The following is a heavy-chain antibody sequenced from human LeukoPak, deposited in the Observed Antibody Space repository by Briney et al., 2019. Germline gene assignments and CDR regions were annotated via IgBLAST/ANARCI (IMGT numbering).Heavy chain of an antibody. V-gene: IGHV4-39*01. CDR3: ASPLLGAFDI. Sequence: SETLSLTCIVSDGSISSSSYYWGWIRQPPGKGLEWIGSIYYSGSTYYNPSLKSRVTISVDTSKNQFSLKLSSVTAADTAVYYCASPLLGAFDIWGQGTMVTVSS. CDR1: DGSISSSSYY. D-gene: IGHD2/OR15-2a*01. J-gene: IGHJ3*02. CDR2: IYYSGST.